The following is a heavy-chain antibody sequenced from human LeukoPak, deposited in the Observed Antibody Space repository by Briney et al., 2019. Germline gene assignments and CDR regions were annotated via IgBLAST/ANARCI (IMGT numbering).Heavy chain of an antibody. CDR3: ARDDYYDSSGLDY. CDR1: GLTVSRHY. Sequence: PGGSLRLSCVASGLTVSRHYMTWVRQAPGKGLEWLSVISTGGSTNCADSVKGRFTISRDNSKSILYLQMNSLRAEDTAVYYCARDDYYDSSGLDYWGQGILVTVSS. V-gene: IGHV3-53*01. D-gene: IGHD3-22*01. J-gene: IGHJ4*02. CDR2: ISTGGST.